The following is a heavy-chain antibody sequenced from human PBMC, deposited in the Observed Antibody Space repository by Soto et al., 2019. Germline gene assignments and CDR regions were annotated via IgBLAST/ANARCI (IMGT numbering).Heavy chain of an antibody. CDR1: XXTFTRYG. D-gene: IGHD3-16*01. CDR3: AMVDVYVTPSPQDV. Sequence: QVQLVQSGAEVKNPGXSVKVXCXASXXTFTRYGIGWARQAPGQGLEWMGWINTYNGNTNYAQNVQGRVTLTTDTSTSTAYMELRSLRSNDTAIXYCAMVDVYVTPSPQDVW. V-gene: IGHV1-18*01. J-gene: IGHJ6*01. CDR2: INTYNGNT.